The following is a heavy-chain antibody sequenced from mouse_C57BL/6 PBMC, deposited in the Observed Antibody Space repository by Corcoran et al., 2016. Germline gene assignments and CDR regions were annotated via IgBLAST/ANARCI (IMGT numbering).Heavy chain of an antibody. CDR2: INTYSGVP. J-gene: IGHJ3*01. CDR1: GYTFTTYG. D-gene: IGHD2-2*01. V-gene: IGHV9-3*01. Sequence: QIQLVQSGPELKKPGETVKISCKASGYTFTTYGMSWVKQAPGKGLKWMGWINTYSGVPTYADDFKGRFAFSLETSASTAYLQINNLKNDDTATYFCAREVTTEAYWGQGTLVTVSA. CDR3: AREVTTEAY.